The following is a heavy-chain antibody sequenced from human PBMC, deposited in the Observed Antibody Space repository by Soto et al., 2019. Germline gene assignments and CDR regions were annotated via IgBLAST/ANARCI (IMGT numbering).Heavy chain of an antibody. V-gene: IGHV3-30*18. CDR3: AKGYCSGGSCAYYYYYYGIDV. Sequence: GGSLRLSCAASRFTFSSYGMHWVRQAPGKGLEWVALISYDGSNKYYADSVKGRFTISRDNSKNTLYLQMNSLRAEDTAVYYCAKGYCSGGSCAYYYYYYGIDVWGQGTTVTAP. J-gene: IGHJ6*02. CDR1: RFTFSSYG. CDR2: ISYDGSNK. D-gene: IGHD2-15*01.